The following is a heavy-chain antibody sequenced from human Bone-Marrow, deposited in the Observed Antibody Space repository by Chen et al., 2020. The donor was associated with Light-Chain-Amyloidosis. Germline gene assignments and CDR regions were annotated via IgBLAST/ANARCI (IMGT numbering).Heavy chain of an antibody. V-gene: IGHV3-49*03. J-gene: IGHJ6*02. CDR2: IRRKSYGGTT. D-gene: IGHD6-13*01. Sequence: EVQLVEFGGDFVQPGRSLRLSCTGSGFTFGDYAVSWLRQAPGKGLEWVGFIRRKSYGGTTEYAASEKGRFTISRDDAISTAYLQMNSLRTDDTAVYSCTSGAAADKYYYGLDVWGQGTTVTVSS. CDR3: TSGAAADKYYYGLDV. CDR1: GFTFGDYA.